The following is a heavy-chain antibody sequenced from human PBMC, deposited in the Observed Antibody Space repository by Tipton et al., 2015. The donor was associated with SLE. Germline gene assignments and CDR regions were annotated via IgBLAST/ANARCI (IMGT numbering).Heavy chain of an antibody. Sequence: LSLTCAASGFTFSSYSMNWVRQAPGKGLEWVSYISSSSSTIYYADSVKGRFTISRDNAKNSLYLQMNSLRAEDTAVYYCAKDPTPQWQLGGNAFDIWGQGTMVTVSS. D-gene: IGHD6-19*01. V-gene: IGHV3-48*01. J-gene: IGHJ3*02. CDR3: AKDPTPQWQLGGNAFDI. CDR1: GFTFSSYS. CDR2: ISSSSSTI.